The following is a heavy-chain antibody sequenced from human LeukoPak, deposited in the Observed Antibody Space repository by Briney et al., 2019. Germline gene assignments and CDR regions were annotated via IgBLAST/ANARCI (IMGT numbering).Heavy chain of an antibody. CDR1: GFTFSSYS. Sequence: GGSLRLSCAASGFTFSSYSFNWVRQAPGKGLQWVGHIKSKTDGGTTEYAAPVKGRFTISRDDSKNTLYLQMNSLKNEDAALYYCTALGAASEYWGQGALVTVSS. CDR3: TALGAASEY. D-gene: IGHD2-15*01. J-gene: IGHJ4*02. CDR2: IKSKTDGGTT. V-gene: IGHV3-15*01.